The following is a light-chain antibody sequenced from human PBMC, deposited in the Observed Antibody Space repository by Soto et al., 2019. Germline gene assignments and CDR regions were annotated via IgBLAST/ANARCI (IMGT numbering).Light chain of an antibody. V-gene: IGKV3-11*01. CDR2: DAS. CDR3: QQRSNWPPLT. J-gene: IGKJ4*01. CDR1: YSVSSS. Sequence: EIVLTQSPATLSLSPGERATLSCRAGYSVSSSLAWYQQSPGQAPRLLIYDASNRATGIPARFSGSGSGTDFTLTISSLEPEDFAVYYCQQRSNWPPLTFGGGTKVDIK.